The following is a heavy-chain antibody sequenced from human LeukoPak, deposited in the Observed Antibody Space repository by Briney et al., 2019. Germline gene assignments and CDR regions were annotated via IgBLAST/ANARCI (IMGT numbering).Heavy chain of an antibody. CDR3: AREFQWSYYYYYYMDV. D-gene: IGHD2-15*01. V-gene: IGHV4-34*01. Sequence: SEPVSLTCAVYGGPFSGYYWRGIPQPPGRGVEWIGEINHSGSNNYNPSLKSRVTISVDTSKNQFSLKLSSVTAADTAVYYCAREFQWSYYYYYYMDVWGKGTTVTVSS. CDR1: GGPFSGYY. CDR2: INHSGSN. J-gene: IGHJ6*03.